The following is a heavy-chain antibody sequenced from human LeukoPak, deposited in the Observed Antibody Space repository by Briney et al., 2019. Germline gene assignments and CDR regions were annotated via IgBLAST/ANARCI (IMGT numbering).Heavy chain of an antibody. D-gene: IGHD5-24*01. J-gene: IGHJ3*01. CDR3: AREKSPERKTWLQLGAFDV. Sequence: SETLPLTCTVSGGSMSHHWSWIRQSPGKGLEWICYISHTASTNYNPSLKSRVTLSIDTSKNQLSFQLTSVTAADTAVYYCAREKSPERKTWLQLGAFDVRGQGTVVTVSS. CDR1: GGSMSHH. V-gene: IGHV4-59*11. CDR2: ISHTAST.